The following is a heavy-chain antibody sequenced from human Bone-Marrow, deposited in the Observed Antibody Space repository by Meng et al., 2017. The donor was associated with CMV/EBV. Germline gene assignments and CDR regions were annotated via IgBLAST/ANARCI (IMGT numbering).Heavy chain of an antibody. D-gene: IGHD3-3*01. V-gene: IGHV3-23*01. CDR3: AKSWSGWPYDAFDV. J-gene: IGHJ3*01. Sequence: GGSLRLSCAASGFTFSSYAMHWVRQAPGKGLEWVAAVSGGDGTTYYADSVKGRFTISRDNSKNTVYLQMKSLRAEDTAIYYCAKSWSGWPYDAFDVWGQGTMVTVSS. CDR1: GFTFSSYA. CDR2: VSGGDGTT.